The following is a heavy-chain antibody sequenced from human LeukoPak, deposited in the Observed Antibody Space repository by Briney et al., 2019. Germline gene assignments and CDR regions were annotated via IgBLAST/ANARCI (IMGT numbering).Heavy chain of an antibody. D-gene: IGHD5-24*01. Sequence: ASVKVSCKASGYTFTNYYMHWLRQAPGQGLEWVGVFNPSGGSTSCAQKFQGRVTMTRDTSTSTVYMELSSLRSEDTAVYFCARVRDGYNDAFDIWGQGTMVTVS. CDR1: GYTFTNYY. CDR2: FNPSGGST. J-gene: IGHJ3*02. CDR3: ARVRDGYNDAFDI. V-gene: IGHV1-46*01.